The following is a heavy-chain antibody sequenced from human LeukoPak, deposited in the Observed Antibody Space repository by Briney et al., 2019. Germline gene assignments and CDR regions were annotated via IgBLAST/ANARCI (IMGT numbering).Heavy chain of an antibody. CDR3: ARALEQQLLSPPGAFDI. V-gene: IGHV4-39*07. CDR2: IYYSGST. CDR1: GGSISSSSYY. J-gene: IGHJ3*02. D-gene: IGHD6-13*01. Sequence: KPSETLSLTCTVSGGSISSSSYYWGWIRQPPGKGLEWIGSIYYSGSTYYNPSLKSRVTISVDTSKNQFSLKLSSVTAADTAVYYCARALEQQLLSPPGAFDIWGQGTMVTVSS.